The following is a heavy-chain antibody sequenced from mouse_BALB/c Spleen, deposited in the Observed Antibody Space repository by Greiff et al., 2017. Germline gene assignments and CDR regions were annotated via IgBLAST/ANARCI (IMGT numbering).Heavy chain of an antibody. Sequence: QVQLQQSGPQLVRPGASVKISCKASGYSFTSYWMHWVKQRPGQGLEWIGMIDPSDSETRLNQKFKDKATLTVDKSSSTAYMQLSSPTSEDSAVYYGARRGSYGSSYYYAMDYWGQGTSGTVAS. CDR1: GYSFTSYW. V-gene: IGHV1S126*01. J-gene: IGHJ4*01. D-gene: IGHD1-1*01. CDR3: ARRGSYGSSYYYAMDY. CDR2: IDPSDSET.